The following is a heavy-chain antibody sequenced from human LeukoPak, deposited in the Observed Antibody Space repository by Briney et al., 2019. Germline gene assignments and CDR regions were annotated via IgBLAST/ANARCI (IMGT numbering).Heavy chain of an antibody. J-gene: IGHJ6*03. CDR2: ISSSSSYI. Sequence: PGGSLRLSCATSGFSFSDNYMSWVRQAPGKGLEWVSSISSSSSYIYYADSVKGRFTISRDNAKNSLYLQMNSLRAEDTAVYYCARYYDFWSGYYSDYYYMDVWGKGTTVTVSS. CDR1: GFSFSDNY. D-gene: IGHD3-3*01. V-gene: IGHV3-21*01. CDR3: ARYYDFWSGYYSDYYYMDV.